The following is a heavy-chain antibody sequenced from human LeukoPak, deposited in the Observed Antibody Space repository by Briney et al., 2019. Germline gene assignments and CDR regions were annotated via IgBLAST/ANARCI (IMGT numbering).Heavy chain of an antibody. D-gene: IGHD3-10*01. CDR1: DGSISGYY. V-gene: IGHV4-59*01. CDR2: INYSGGT. J-gene: IGHJ6*03. CDR3: ARLGYGSGTPYYYFYMDD. Sequence: PSETLSLTCTVPDGSISGYYWSWIRQPPGKGLEWIGYINYSGGTKYNRSLRSRVTFSRDTSKNQFSLKLRSVTAADTAVYFCARLGYGSGTPYYYFYMDDWGTGTTVTVSS.